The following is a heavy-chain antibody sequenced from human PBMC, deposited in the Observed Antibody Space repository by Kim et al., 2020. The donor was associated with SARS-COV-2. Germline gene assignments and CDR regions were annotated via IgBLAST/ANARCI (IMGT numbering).Heavy chain of an antibody. CDR1: GGSISSSSYY. D-gene: IGHD3-10*01. V-gene: IGHV4-39*01. J-gene: IGHJ2*01. CDR3: ARHGGVITMVRGPRFNGYIDL. Sequence: SQTLSLTCSVSGGSISSSSYYWGWVRQPPGKGLEWIGKIYYSGSTYYNPSLNSRVTISVETSKNQFSLKLSSVTAADTAVYYCARHGGVITMVRGPRFNGYIDLWGRGTLVTVSS. CDR2: IYYSGST.